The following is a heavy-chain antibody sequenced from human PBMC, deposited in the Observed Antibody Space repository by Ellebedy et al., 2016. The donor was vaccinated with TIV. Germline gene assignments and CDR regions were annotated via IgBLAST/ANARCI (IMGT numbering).Heavy chain of an antibody. D-gene: IGHD5-18*01. CDR3: AKDLNTALVTDYYHGMDV. J-gene: IGHJ6*02. CDR1: GFTFTTYG. Sequence: GGSLRLXXAASGFTFTTYGIHWVRQAPGKGLEWVAVISFDGSNKYYADSVKGRYTISRDNSKNTLYLQINSLRAEDTAVYYCAKDLNTALVTDYYHGMDVWGQGTTVTVSS. V-gene: IGHV3-30*18. CDR2: ISFDGSNK.